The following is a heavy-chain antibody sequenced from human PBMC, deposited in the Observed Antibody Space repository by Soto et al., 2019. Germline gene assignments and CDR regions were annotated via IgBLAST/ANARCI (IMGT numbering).Heavy chain of an antibody. V-gene: IGHV1-3*01. CDR2: INAGNGNT. D-gene: IGHD3-22*01. J-gene: IGHJ4*02. CDR1: GYTFTGYA. CDR3: AGPKYHYDGSGYAHFDY. Sequence: RASVKVSCKASGYTFTGYAMHWVRQAPGQRREWMGWINAGNGNTRYSQKFQGRVTMTRNTSTSTAYMELSSLRSEDTAVYYCAGPKYHYDGSGYAHFDYWGQGALVTVSS.